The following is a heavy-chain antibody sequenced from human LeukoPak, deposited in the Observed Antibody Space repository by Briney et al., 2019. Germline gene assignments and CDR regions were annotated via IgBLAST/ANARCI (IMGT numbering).Heavy chain of an antibody. CDR2: INHSGST. Sequence: SETLSLTCAVYGGSFSGYYWSWIRQPPGKGLEWIGEINHSGSTNYNPSLKSRVTISVDTSKNQFSLKLSSVTAADTAVYYCARVLGRIAGTINDAFDIWGQGTMVTVSS. J-gene: IGHJ3*02. CDR1: GGSFSGYY. CDR3: ARVLGRIAGTINDAFDI. D-gene: IGHD6-13*01. V-gene: IGHV4-34*01.